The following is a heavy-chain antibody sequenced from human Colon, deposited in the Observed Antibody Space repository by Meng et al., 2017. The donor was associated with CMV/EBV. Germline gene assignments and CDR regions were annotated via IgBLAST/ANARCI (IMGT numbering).Heavy chain of an antibody. CDR2: ARNKASGGAS. Sequence: SCVASGFTFSNPWMNWVRQAPGKGLDWVGRARNKASGGASDYAAPVKGRFSISRDDSKNTLYLQMNDLKTEDTAVYYCATENYGLIDWGQGTLVTVSS. CDR1: GFTFSNPW. J-gene: IGHJ4*02. D-gene: IGHD4-17*01. V-gene: IGHV3-15*07. CDR3: ATENYGLID.